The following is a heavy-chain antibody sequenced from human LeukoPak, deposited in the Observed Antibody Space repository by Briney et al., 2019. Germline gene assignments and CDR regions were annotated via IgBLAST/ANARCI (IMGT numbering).Heavy chain of an antibody. D-gene: IGHD3-22*01. V-gene: IGHV3-48*02. J-gene: IGHJ4*02. CDR2: ISSSSSTI. Sequence: PGGSLRLSCAASGFTFSSYSMNWVRQAPGKGLEWVSYISSSSSTIYYADSVKGRFTISRDNAKNSLYLQMNSLRDEDTAVYYCARGPFEYYYDSSGLHPFDYWGQGTLVTVSS. CDR1: GFTFSSYS. CDR3: ARGPFEYYYDSSGLHPFDY.